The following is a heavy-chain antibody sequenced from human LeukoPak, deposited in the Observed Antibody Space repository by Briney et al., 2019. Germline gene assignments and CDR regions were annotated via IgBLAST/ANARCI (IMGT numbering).Heavy chain of an antibody. D-gene: IGHD6-13*01. J-gene: IGHJ3*02. CDR1: GFPLSSYS. CDR2: ISSSTSYI. Sequence: PGGSLRLSCAASGFPLSSYSMISVRQAPGKGLEWVSSISSSTSYIYYAASVKGRFTVSRDGAQTSVYLQMNSLRAEDTAVYYCARSGSSWYESPNAFDIWGQGTMVTVSS. CDR3: ARSGSSWYESPNAFDI. V-gene: IGHV3-21*01.